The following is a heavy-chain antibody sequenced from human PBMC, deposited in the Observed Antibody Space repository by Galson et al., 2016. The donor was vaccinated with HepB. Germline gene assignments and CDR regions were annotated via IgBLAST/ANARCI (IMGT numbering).Heavy chain of an antibody. V-gene: IGHV3-33*01. Sequence: SLRLSCAASGFTFTSYGMHWVRQAPGKGLEWVALIWFDERNKYYADSVKGRFTISRDNPKKTLYLQMNNLRAEDTAVYYCARDRGPYDYGDYGATFDFWGQGTLVTVSS. J-gene: IGHJ4*02. CDR1: GFTFTSYG. CDR2: IWFDERNK. CDR3: ARDRGPYDYGDYGATFDF. D-gene: IGHD4-17*01.